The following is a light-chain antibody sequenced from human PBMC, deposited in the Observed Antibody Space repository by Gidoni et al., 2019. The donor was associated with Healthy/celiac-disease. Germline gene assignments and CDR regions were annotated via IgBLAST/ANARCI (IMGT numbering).Light chain of an antibody. V-gene: IGLV1-44*01. Sequence: QSVLTQPPSASGTPGQGVTISCSGSSSNIGSNTVNWYQQLPGTAPKLLIYSNNQRPSGVPDRFSGSKSGTSASLAISVLQSEDEADYYCAAWDDSLNGPVFGTGTKVTVL. CDR3: AAWDDSLNGPV. J-gene: IGLJ1*01. CDR2: SNN. CDR1: SSNIGSNT.